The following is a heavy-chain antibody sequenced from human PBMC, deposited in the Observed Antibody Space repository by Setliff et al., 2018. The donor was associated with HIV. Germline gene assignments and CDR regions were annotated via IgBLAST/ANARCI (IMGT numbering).Heavy chain of an antibody. Sequence: GGSLRLSCAASGFPFSRCGMHWVRQAPGKGLEWVSSISSSGRNINYADSVKGRFTISRDNAKNSLSLQMNSLRAEDTAVYYCARVRSNYAGYWYFDLWGRGTLVTVS. CDR2: ISSSGRNI. CDR1: GFPFSRCG. J-gene: IGHJ2*01. V-gene: IGHV3-21*01. CDR3: ARVRSNYAGYWYFDL. D-gene: IGHD4-4*01.